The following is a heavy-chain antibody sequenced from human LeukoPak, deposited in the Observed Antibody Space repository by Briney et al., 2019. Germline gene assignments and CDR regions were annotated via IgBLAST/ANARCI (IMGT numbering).Heavy chain of an antibody. D-gene: IGHD5/OR15-5a*01. CDR2: IYNTGTS. CDR1: GGSISSYY. CDR3: ASLRAVSTTDRDF. V-gene: IGHV4-4*07. Sequence: SETLSLTCTVSGGSISSYYWSWIRQPAGKGLEFIGLIYNTGTSYYNPSLESRVSISADTSRSQFSLSLSSVTAADSAVYYCASLRAVSTTDRDFWGQGTLVTVSS. J-gene: IGHJ4*02.